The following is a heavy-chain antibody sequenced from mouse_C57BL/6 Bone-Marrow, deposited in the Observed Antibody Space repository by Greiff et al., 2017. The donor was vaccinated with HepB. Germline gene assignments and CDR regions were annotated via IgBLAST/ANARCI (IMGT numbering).Heavy chain of an antibody. Sequence: QVQLQQSGAELLRPGASVTLSCKASGYTFTDYEMHWVKQTPVHGLEWIGAIDPETGGTAYNQKFKGKAILTADKSSSTAYMELRSLTSEDSAVYYCTRCPFDYWGQGTTLTVSS. CDR2: IDPETGGT. V-gene: IGHV1-15*01. CDR1: GYTFTDYE. CDR3: TRCPFDY. J-gene: IGHJ2*01.